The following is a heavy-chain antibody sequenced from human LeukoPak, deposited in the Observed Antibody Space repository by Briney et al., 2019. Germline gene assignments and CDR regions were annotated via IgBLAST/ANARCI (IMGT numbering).Heavy chain of an antibody. V-gene: IGHV3-30*03. Sequence: GGSLRLSCAASGFTFSSYGMHWVRQAPGKGLEWVAVISYDGSNKYYADSVKGRFTISRDNSKNTLDLQMNSLRAEDTAVYYCARDSRSITIFRGVVINGRQPSMGFDYWGQGTLVTVSS. CDR3: ARDSRSITIFRGVVINGRQPSMGFDY. D-gene: IGHD3-10*01. CDR2: ISYDGSNK. J-gene: IGHJ4*02. CDR1: GFTFSSYG.